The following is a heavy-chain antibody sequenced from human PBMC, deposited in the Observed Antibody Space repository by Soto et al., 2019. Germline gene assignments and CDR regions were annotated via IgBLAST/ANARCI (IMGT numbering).Heavy chain of an antibody. Sequence: SGPTLVNPTQTLTLTCTFSGFSLSTSGVGVGWIRRTPGKALEWLAVIYGDDSNRYSPSLKRRLTITKDTSKNQVVLTMTNMDPVDTATYYCANHDYRSSVCAFWAQGNLVTVSS. V-gene: IGHV2-5*02. D-gene: IGHD6-6*01. CDR3: ANHDYRSSVCAF. CDR1: GFSLSTSGVG. J-gene: IGHJ4*02. CDR2: IYGDDSN.